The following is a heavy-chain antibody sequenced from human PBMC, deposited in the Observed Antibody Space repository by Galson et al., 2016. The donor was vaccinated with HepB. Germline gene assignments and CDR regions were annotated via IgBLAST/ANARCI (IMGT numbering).Heavy chain of an antibody. CDR1: GFTFHRPA. CDR3: AREAEYSSSWLGY. V-gene: IGHV3-30-3*01. CDR2: ISYDGSNE. J-gene: IGHJ4*02. D-gene: IGHD6-13*01. Sequence: SLRLSCAASGFTFHRPALHWVRQAPGKGLAWVALISYDGSNEYYAESVKGRFTISKENSKNTLYLQMSSLRVKDTAVHYCAREAEYSSSWLGYWGQGTLVTVSS.